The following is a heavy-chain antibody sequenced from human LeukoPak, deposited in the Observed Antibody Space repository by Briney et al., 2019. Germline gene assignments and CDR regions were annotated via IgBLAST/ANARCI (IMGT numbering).Heavy chain of an antibody. D-gene: IGHD5-18*01. CDR1: GFTFSVYA. J-gene: IGHJ4*02. CDR3: ARGVGYSYGEIDY. Sequence: GRSPRLSCAASGFTFSVYAMHWVRQAPGKGLEWVAVISYDGSNKYYADSVKGRFTISRDNSKNTLYLQMNSLRAEDTAVYYCARGVGYSYGEIDYWGQGTLVTVSS. CDR2: ISYDGSNK. V-gene: IGHV3-30*04.